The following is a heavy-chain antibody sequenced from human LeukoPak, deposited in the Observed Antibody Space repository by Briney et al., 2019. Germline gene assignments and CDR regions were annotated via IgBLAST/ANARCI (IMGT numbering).Heavy chain of an antibody. D-gene: IGHD2-15*01. CDR3: ARDRVVALGYYYGIDV. V-gene: IGHV4-61*08. CDR1: GGSVDTIDYY. J-gene: IGHJ6*02. Sequence: PSETLSLTCTVSGGSVDTIDYYWSWIRQPPGKGLEWIGYMYHTGSSIYSPSLKSRLTISVDTSKNQFSLNLSSMTAADTAVYYCARDRVVALGYYYGIDVWGQGTTVTVSS. CDR2: MYHTGSS.